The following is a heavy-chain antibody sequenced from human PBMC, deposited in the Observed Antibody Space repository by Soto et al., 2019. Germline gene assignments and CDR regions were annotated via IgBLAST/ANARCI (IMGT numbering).Heavy chain of an antibody. V-gene: IGHV3-23*01. CDR3: AKDLGDYLGSYYYGMDV. Sequence: GGSLRLSCAASGFTFSSYAMSWVRQAPGKGLEWVSAISGSGGSTYYADSVKGRFTISRDNSKNTLYLQMNSLRAEDTAVYYCAKDLGDYLGSYYYGMDVWGQGTTVTVSS. CDR1: GFTFSSYA. D-gene: IGHD4-17*01. CDR2: ISGSGGST. J-gene: IGHJ6*02.